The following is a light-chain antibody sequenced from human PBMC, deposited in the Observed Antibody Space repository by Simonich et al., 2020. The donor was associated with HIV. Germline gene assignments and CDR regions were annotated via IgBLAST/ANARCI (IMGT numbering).Light chain of an antibody. CDR1: QDISSY. CDR2: AAS. J-gene: IGKJ4*01. V-gene: IGKV1-9*01. CDR3: QQLNSYPRALT. Sequence: DIQMTQSPSTLSASVGDRVTITCRASQDISSYLAWYQQKPGEAPKLLIYAASTLQSGVPSRLSGSGSGTEFTLTISSLQPEDFATYYCQQLNSYPRALTFGGGTKVEIK.